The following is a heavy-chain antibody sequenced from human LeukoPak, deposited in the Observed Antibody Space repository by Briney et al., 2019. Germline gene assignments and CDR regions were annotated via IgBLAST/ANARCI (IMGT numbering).Heavy chain of an antibody. CDR2: INHSGST. Sequence: SETLSLTCTVSGGSISGYYWSWIRQPPGKGLEWIGEINHSGSTNYNPSLKSRVTISVDTSKNQFSLKLSSVTAADTAVYYCARCITMVRGWGYMDVWGKGTTVTISS. J-gene: IGHJ6*03. D-gene: IGHD3-10*01. V-gene: IGHV4-34*01. CDR3: ARCITMVRGWGYMDV. CDR1: GGSISGYY.